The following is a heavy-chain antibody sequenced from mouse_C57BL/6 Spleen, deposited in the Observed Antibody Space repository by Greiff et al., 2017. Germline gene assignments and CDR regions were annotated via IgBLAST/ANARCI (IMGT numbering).Heavy chain of an antibody. CDR3: ARQGDSWFAY. CDR1: GFTFRSYG. D-gene: IGHD3-3*01. Sequence: EVHLVESGGDLVKPGGSLKLSCAASGFTFRSYGMSWVRQTPDKRLEWVATIRSGGSYTYYPDSVKGRFTISRDNAKNTLYLQMSSLKSEDTAMYYCARQGDSWFAYWGQGTLVTVSA. J-gene: IGHJ3*01. V-gene: IGHV5-6*01. CDR2: IRSGGSYT.